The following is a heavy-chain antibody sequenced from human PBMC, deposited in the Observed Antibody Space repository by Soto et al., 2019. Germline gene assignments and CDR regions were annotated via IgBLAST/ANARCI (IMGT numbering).Heavy chain of an antibody. D-gene: IGHD1-1*01. V-gene: IGHV4-59*01. Sequence: SETLSLTCTFSGGSISSYYWSWIRQPPGKGLEWIGYIYYSGSTNYNPSLKSRVTISVDTSKNQFSLKLSSVTAADTAVYYCARTTRGLFDYWGQGTLVTVSS. J-gene: IGHJ4*02. CDR2: IYYSGST. CDR1: GGSISSYY. CDR3: ARTTRGLFDY.